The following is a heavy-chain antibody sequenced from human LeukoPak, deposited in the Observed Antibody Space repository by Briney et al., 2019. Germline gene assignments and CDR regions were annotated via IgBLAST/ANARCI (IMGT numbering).Heavy chain of an antibody. V-gene: IGHV4-59*01. CDR2: IYYSGST. CDR3: ARVAGTCCTYRPFYY. CDR1: GGSISSYY. J-gene: IGHJ4*02. Sequence: ASETLSLTCTVSGGSISSYYWSWIRQPPGKGLEWIGYIYYSGSTNYNPSLKSRVTISVDTSKNQFSLKLSSVTAADTAVYYCARVAGTCCTYRPFYYGGQGTLVTVSS. D-gene: IGHD1-7*01.